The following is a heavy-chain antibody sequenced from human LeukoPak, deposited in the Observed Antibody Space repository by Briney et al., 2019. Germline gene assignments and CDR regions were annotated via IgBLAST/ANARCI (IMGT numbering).Heavy chain of an antibody. CDR2: IGTTSGAI. CDR3: ARGAYGDYDY. V-gene: IGHV3-48*01. CDR1: GFTFNAFG. J-gene: IGHJ4*02. Sequence: GGSLRLSCAASGFTFNAFGMNWVRQAPGKGLEWVSYIGTTSGAIYYADSVKGRFTISRDSAKNSLYLQMNSLRAEDTAVYYCARGAYGDYDYWGQGTLVTVSS. D-gene: IGHD4-17*01.